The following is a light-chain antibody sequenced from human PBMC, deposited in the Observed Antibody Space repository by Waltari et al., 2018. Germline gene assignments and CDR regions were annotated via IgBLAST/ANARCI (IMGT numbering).Light chain of an antibody. V-gene: IGKV3-15*01. CDR3: QQYNNWPRT. Sequence: EIVMTQSPATLSVSPGERATLSCRASQSIRSNLAWYRQKPGQAPRLLIYGASTRATGIPARFSSSGSGTDFTLTISSLQSEDFAVYYCQQYNNWPRTFGQGTKVEIK. J-gene: IGKJ1*01. CDR1: QSIRSN. CDR2: GAS.